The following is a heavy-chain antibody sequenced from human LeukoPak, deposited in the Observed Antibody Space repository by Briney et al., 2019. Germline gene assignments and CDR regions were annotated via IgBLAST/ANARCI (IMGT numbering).Heavy chain of an antibody. CDR2: ISYDGSNK. D-gene: IGHD6-13*01. V-gene: IGHV3-30*18. J-gene: IGHJ4*02. CDR3: ANSSSFDY. Sequence: GGSVRLSCAASGFPFSSYGMHWVRQAPGKGLEWVAVISYDGSNKYYADSVKGRFTISRDNSKNTLYLQMNSLRAEDTAVYYCANSSSFDYWGQGTLVTVSS. CDR1: GFPFSSYG.